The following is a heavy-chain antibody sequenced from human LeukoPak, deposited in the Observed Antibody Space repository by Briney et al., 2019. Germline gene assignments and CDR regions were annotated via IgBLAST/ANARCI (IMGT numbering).Heavy chain of an antibody. Sequence: GGSLRLSCAASGFTFSRYDVSWIRQAPGKGLEWVSTISGSGGSTYYADSVKGRFTISRTNTKHSLFQQMTGIRVDETAVYSCARDRGRYYDSRGFLCGDYFDSWGQGILVTVST. CDR2: ISGSGGST. J-gene: IGHJ4*02. CDR1: GFTFSRYD. D-gene: IGHD3-22*01. V-gene: IGHV3-23*01. CDR3: ARDRGRYYDSRGFLCGDYFDS.